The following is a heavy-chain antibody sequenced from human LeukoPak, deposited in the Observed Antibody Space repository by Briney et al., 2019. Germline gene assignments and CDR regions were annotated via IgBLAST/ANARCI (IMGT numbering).Heavy chain of an antibody. CDR3: ARDYDFWSGPHLPTYYFDY. CDR2: IKQDGREK. Sequence: PGGSLRLSCAASGFTFSSYWMSWVRQAPGKGLEWVANIKQDGREKYYVDSVKGRFTISRDNAKNSLYLQMNSLRAEDTAVYYCARDYDFWSGPHLPTYYFDYWGQGTLVTVSS. D-gene: IGHD3-3*01. CDR1: GFTFSSYW. V-gene: IGHV3-7*01. J-gene: IGHJ4*02.